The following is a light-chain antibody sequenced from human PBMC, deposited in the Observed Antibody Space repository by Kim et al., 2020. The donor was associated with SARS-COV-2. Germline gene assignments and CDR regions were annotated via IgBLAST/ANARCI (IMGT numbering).Light chain of an antibody. CDR3: QQRSNWPFT. CDR1: QSVSHY. Sequence: DIILTQSPAILSLSPGERATLFCRASQSVSHYLAWYQQKPGQAPRLLIYDASNRATGIPARFSASGSGTDFTLTISSLEPEDFAVYYCQQRSNWPFTFGQGTRLEIK. V-gene: IGKV3-11*01. CDR2: DAS. J-gene: IGKJ5*01.